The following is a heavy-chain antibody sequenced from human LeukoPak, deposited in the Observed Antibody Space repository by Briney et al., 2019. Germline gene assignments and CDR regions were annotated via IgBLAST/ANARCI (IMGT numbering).Heavy chain of an antibody. CDR1: GITFSSYT. V-gene: IGHV3-30*04. CDR3: ATLVGASVDYSDY. D-gene: IGHD1-26*01. J-gene: IGHJ4*02. CDR2: IMYDGVEK. Sequence: HPGGSLRLSCAVSGITFSSYTMHWVRQAPGKGLEWVAFIMYDGVEKYYADSVKGRFTISRDNSKNTLYLQMNSLRPEDTAVYHCATLVGASVDYSDYWGQGTLVTVSP.